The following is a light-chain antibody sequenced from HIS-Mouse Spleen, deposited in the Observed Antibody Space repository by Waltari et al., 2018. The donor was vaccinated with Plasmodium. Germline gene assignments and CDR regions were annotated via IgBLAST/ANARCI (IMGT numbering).Light chain of an antibody. CDR1: QSSSSN. J-gene: IGKJ3*01. Sequence: EIVMTQSPATLSVSPGERAPISCRASQSSSSNLACYQQKPGQAPRLLIYGASTRATGIPARFSGSGSGTEFTLTISRLQSEDFAVYYCQQYNNWSFTFGPGTKVDIK. CDR3: QQYNNWSFT. V-gene: IGKV3-15*01. CDR2: GAS.